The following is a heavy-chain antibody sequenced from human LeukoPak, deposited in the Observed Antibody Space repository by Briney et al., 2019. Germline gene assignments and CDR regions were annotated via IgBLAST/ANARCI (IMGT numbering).Heavy chain of an antibody. Sequence: GASVKVSCKASGYTFTSYGISWVRQAPGQGLEWMGIINPSGGSTSYAQKFQGRVTMTRDTSTSTVYMELSSLRSEDTAVYYCAAIAAAGTAGYFDYWGQGTLVTVSS. J-gene: IGHJ4*02. CDR1: GYTFTSYG. CDR2: INPSGGST. V-gene: IGHV1-46*01. CDR3: AAIAAAGTAGYFDY. D-gene: IGHD6-13*01.